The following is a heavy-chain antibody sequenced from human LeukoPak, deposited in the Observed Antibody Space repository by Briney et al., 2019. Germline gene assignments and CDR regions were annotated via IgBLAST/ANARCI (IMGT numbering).Heavy chain of an antibody. CDR3: AREGLGYYGSGSYYPYYFDY. Sequence: GVSLRLSCAASGVTFDDYGMSWVRQAPGKGLEWVSGINWNGGSTGYADSVKGRFTISRDNAKNSLYLQMNSLRAEDTALYYCAREGLGYYGSGSYYPYYFDYWGQGTLVTVSS. J-gene: IGHJ4*02. D-gene: IGHD3-10*01. CDR2: INWNGGST. CDR1: GVTFDDYG. V-gene: IGHV3-20*04.